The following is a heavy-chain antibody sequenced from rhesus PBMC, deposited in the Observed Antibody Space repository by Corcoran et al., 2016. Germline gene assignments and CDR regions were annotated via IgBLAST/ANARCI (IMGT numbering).Heavy chain of an antibody. CDR3: AGEESGGGSFDH. D-gene: IGHD2-33*01. J-gene: IGHJ4*01. Sequence: QVQILQSGAEIKQPGASVKLSCQASGYPFTTYHIHWVKQDPGQGLEWIGLILPYTMIKKDSERFRGRVTISADTSTNTAYMELSSLTFEDTAVYYCAGEESGGGSFDHWGQGVLVTVSS. V-gene: IGHV1-180*01. CDR2: ILPYTMIK. CDR1: GYPFTTYH.